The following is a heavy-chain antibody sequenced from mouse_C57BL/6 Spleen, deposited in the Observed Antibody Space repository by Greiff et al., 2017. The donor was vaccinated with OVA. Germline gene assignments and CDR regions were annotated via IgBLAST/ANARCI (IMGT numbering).Heavy chain of an antibody. D-gene: IGHD2-5*01. Sequence: QVQLKQPGAELVKPGASVKLSCKASGYTFTRYWMHWVKQRPGQGLEWIGMIHTNSGSTNYNEKFKSKATLTVDKSSSTAYMQLSSLTSEDSAVYYCYYYSNYFDYWGQGTTLTVSS. CDR3: YYYSNYFDY. CDR1: GYTFTRYW. CDR2: IHTNSGST. J-gene: IGHJ2*01. V-gene: IGHV1-64*01.